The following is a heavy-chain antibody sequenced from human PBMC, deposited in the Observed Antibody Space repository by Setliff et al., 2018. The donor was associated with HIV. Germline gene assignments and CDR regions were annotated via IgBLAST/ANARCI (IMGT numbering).Heavy chain of an antibody. J-gene: IGHJ4*02. CDR2: ISANSTYI. Sequence: GGSLRLSCEASGFTFNSYSMNRVRQAPGKGLEWVSSISANSTYIYYADSLKGRFTISRDNAKNSLSLQMNSLRDEDTAVYFCARGGTAAVNPNFDYWGQGMLVTVSS. D-gene: IGHD6-13*01. CDR3: ARGGTAAVNPNFDY. CDR1: GFTFNSYS. V-gene: IGHV3-21*01.